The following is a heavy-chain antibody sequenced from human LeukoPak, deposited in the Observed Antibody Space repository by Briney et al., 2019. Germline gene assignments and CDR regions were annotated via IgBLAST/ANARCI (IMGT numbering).Heavy chain of an antibody. V-gene: IGHV4-30-4*01. CDR3: ARALDYYDSSGYSFFDY. CDR1: GGSISSGDYH. CDR2: IYYSGST. D-gene: IGHD3-22*01. Sequence: SETLSLTCTVSGGSISSGDYHWSWIRQPPGKGLEWIGYIYYSGSTYYNPSLKSRVTISVDTSKNQFSLKLSSVTAADTAVYYCARALDYYDSSGYSFFDYWGQGTLVTVSS. J-gene: IGHJ4*02.